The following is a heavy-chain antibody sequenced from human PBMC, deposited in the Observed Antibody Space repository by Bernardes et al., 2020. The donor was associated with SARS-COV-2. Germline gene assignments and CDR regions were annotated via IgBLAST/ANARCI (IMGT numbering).Heavy chain of an antibody. CDR2: ISYSGST. J-gene: IGHJ4*02. CDR1: GGSLSSSSYY. D-gene: IGHD3-3*01. Sequence: SETLSLTCAVSGGSLSSSSYYWGWIRPPQGQGLEWLGSISYSGSTYSTPSLKGRFPISVDTSKNQFSLKLSSVTAADTAVYYCARQRGVPYYTRNLDYWSQGTLVIVTS. V-gene: IGHV4-39*01. CDR3: ARQRGVPYYTRNLDY.